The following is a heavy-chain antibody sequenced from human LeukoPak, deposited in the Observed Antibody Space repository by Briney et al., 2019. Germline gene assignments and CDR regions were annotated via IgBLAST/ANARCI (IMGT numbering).Heavy chain of an antibody. CDR3: ARQDWFGELLVGAFDI. Sequence: ASVKVSCNASGGTFSSYAISWVRQAPGQGLEWMGRIIPILGIANYAQKFQGRVTITADKSTSTAYMELSSLRSEDTAVYYCARQDWFGELLVGAFDIWGQGTMVTVSS. CDR1: GGTFSSYA. CDR2: IIPILGIA. J-gene: IGHJ3*02. V-gene: IGHV1-69*04. D-gene: IGHD3-10*01.